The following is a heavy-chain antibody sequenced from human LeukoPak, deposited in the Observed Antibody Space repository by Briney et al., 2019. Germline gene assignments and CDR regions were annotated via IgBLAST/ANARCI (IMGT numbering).Heavy chain of an antibody. V-gene: IGHV3-48*01. Sequence: GGSLRLSCAASGFTFSRYSLNWVRHAPGKGLEWLSYIDDDSRPIYYADSARGRFTISRDNAKNSLFLQMSSLRAEDTAVYYCARGGTGDGNYFDYWGQGTLVTVSS. CDR2: IDDDSRPI. CDR3: ARGGTGDGNYFDY. D-gene: IGHD7-27*01. CDR1: GFTFSRYS. J-gene: IGHJ4*02.